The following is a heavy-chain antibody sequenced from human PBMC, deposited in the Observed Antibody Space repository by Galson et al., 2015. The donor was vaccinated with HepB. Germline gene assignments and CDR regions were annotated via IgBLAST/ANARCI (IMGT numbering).Heavy chain of an antibody. CDR2: MNPNSGNT. Sequence: SVKVSCKASGYTFTSYDINWVRQATGQGLEWMGWMNPNSGNTGYAQKFQGRVTMTRNTSISTAYMELSSLRSEDTAVYYCARVGKSIVGAATDYWGQGTLVTVSS. CDR1: GYTFTSYD. D-gene: IGHD1-26*01. V-gene: IGHV1-8*01. J-gene: IGHJ4*02. CDR3: ARVGKSIVGAATDY.